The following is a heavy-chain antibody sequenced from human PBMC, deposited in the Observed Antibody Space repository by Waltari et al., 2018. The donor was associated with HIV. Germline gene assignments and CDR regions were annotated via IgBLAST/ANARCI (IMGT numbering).Heavy chain of an antibody. V-gene: IGHV3-74*01. CDR3: ADPFADLDL. Sequence: EVQLVESGGGLVQPGGSLRLSCAASGFTFSIHWMHWVCQAPGKGLVWVSHIKSDGSDITYADSVKGRFTISRDNAKNTLYLQMTSLRAEDTAVYYCADPFADLDLWGRGTLVTVSS. J-gene: IGHJ2*01. CDR1: GFTFSIHW. CDR2: IKSDGSDI.